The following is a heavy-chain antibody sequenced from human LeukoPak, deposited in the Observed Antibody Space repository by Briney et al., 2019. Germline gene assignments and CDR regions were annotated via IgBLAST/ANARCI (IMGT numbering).Heavy chain of an antibody. CDR2: ISRSSNTI. V-gene: IGHV3-48*01. CDR1: GFTFSAYS. Sequence: PGGSLRLSCAASGFTFSAYSMNWVRQAPGKGLEWVSYISRSSNTIYYADSVEGRFTISRDNAKNSLYLQMNSLRAEDTAVYYCARDITSYAYIVGASSLWGQGTLVTVSS. D-gene: IGHD1-26*01. J-gene: IGHJ4*02. CDR3: ARDITSYAYIVGASSL.